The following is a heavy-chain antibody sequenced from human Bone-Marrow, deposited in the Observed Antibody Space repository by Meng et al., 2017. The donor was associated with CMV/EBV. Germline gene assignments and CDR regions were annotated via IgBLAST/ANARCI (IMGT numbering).Heavy chain of an antibody. CDR1: GYTFTGYY. CDR2: INPNSGGT. Sequence: ASVKVSCKASGYTFTGYYMHWVRQAPGQGLEWMGWINPNSGGTNYAQKFQGRVTMTRDTSISTAYMELSRLRSDDTAVYYCAAHGGMASETYYNVDYWGQGTLVTVSS. J-gene: IGHJ4*02. D-gene: IGHD1-26*01. CDR3: AAHGGMASETYYNVDY. V-gene: IGHV1-2*02.